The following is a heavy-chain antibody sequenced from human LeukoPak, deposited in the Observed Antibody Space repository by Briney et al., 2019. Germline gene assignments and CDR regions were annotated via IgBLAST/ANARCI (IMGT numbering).Heavy chain of an antibody. CDR3: ARVVSGMGHWFDP. D-gene: IGHD1-26*01. CDR2: IYYSGST. V-gene: IGHV4-38-2*02. CDR1: GYSISSGYY. Sequence: SETLSLTCTVSGYSISSGYYWGWIRQPPGKGLEWIGSIYYSGSTYYNPSLKSRVTISVDTSKNQFSLKLSSVTAADTAVYYCARVVSGMGHWFDPWGQGTLVTVSS. J-gene: IGHJ5*02.